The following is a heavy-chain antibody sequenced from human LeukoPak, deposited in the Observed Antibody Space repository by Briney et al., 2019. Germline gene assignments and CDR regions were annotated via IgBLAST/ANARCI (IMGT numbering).Heavy chain of an antibody. D-gene: IGHD3-10*01. V-gene: IGHV4-61*01. CDR2: IWNSGSS. J-gene: IGHJ4*02. CDR3: AREAAYYNSGSRPIDS. CDR1: GGSVSIGTYY. Sequence: SETLSLTCSVSGGSVSIGTYYWSWIRQPPGKGLERIGYIWNSGSSKYNLSLKSRVTISVDTSKNQFSLKLSSVTAADTAVYHCAREAAYYNSGSRPIDSWGQGTLVTVSS.